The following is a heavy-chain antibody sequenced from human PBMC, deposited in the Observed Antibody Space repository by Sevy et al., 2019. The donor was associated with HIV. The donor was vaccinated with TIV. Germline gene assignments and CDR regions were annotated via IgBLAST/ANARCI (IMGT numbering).Heavy chain of an antibody. CDR1: GFTFDDYA. J-gene: IGHJ3*02. CDR3: AKEKWELENAFDI. D-gene: IGHD1-26*01. CDR2: ISWNSGGI. V-gene: IGHV3-9*01. Sequence: GGSLRLSCAASGFTFDDYAMHWVRQAPGKGLEWVSGISWNSGGIGYADSVKGRFTISRDNAKNSLYLQMNSLRAEDTALYYCAKEKWELENAFDIWGQGTMVTVSS.